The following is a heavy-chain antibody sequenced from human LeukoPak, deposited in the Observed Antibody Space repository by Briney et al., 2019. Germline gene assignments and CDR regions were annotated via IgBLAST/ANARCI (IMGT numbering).Heavy chain of an antibody. Sequence: GGSLRLSCAASGFTFSSYAMHWVRQAPGKGLEWVAVISYDGSNKYYADSVKGRFTISRDNAKNSLYLQMNSLRAEDTAVYYCARAAQWLPQGRAFDIWGQGTMVSVSS. D-gene: IGHD6-19*01. V-gene: IGHV3-30-3*01. CDR1: GFTFSSYA. CDR3: ARAAQWLPQGRAFDI. J-gene: IGHJ3*02. CDR2: ISYDGSNK.